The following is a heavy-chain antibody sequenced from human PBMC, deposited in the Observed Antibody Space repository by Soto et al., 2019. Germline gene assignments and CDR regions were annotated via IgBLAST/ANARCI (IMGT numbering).Heavy chain of an antibody. D-gene: IGHD4-17*01. CDR2: IYYSGST. J-gene: IGHJ4*02. CDR3: ARRIDYGDYDY. Sequence: PSETLSLTCTVSGGSISSSSYYWGWIRQPPGKGLEWIGSIYYSGSTYYNPSLKSRVTISVDTSKNQFSLKLSSVTAADTAVYYCARRIDYGDYDYWGQGTLVTVSS. CDR1: GGSISSSSYY. V-gene: IGHV4-39*01.